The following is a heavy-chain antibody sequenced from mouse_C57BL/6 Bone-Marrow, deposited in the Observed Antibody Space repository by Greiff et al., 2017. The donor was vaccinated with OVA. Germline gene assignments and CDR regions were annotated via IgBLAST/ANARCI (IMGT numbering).Heavy chain of an antibody. J-gene: IGHJ4*01. CDR1: GFTFSSYG. CDR3: ARGGLRRGYYYAMDY. V-gene: IGHV5-6*02. Sequence: DVKLVESGGDLVKPGGSLKLSCAASGFTFSSYGMSWVRQTPDKRLEWVATISSGGSYTYYPDSVKGRFTISRDNAKNTLYLQMSSLKSEDTAMYYCARGGLRRGYYYAMDYWGQGTSVTVSS. CDR2: ISSGGSYT. D-gene: IGHD2-2*01.